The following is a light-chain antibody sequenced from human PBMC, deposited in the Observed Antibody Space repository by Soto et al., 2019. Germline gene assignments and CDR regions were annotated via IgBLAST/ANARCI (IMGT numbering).Light chain of an antibody. CDR1: QSVRNN. CDR2: DAS. V-gene: IGKV3-15*01. CDR3: QQCNSWPYT. J-gene: IGKJ2*01. Sequence: EIVMTQSPPTLSVSPGERVTLSCRASQSVRNNFAWYQQKPGQAPRLLIYDASTRATGIPARFSGSGSGTEFTLTISSRQSEDFAVYYCQQCNSWPYTFGQGTKLEI.